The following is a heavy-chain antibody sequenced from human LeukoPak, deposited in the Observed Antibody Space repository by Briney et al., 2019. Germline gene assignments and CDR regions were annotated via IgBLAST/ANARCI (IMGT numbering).Heavy chain of an antibody. J-gene: IGHJ4*02. D-gene: IGHD5-12*01. CDR2: IIPIFGTA. CDR1: GGTFSSYA. Sequence: GASVKVSCKASGGTFSSYAISWVRQAPGQGLEWMGGIIPIFGTANYAQKFQGRVTAYMELSSLRSEDTAVYYCARDRGYPLDYWGQGTLVTVSS. CDR3: ARDRGYPLDY. V-gene: IGHV1-69*13.